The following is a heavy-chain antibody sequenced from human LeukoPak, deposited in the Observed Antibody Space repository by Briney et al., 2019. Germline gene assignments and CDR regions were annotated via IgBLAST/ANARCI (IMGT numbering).Heavy chain of an antibody. V-gene: IGHV1-46*01. CDR1: GYTFTSYY. CDR3: ARKYEAAAGTDY. Sequence: ASVKVSCKASGYTFTSYYMHWVRQAPRQGLEWMGIINPSGGSTSYAQKFQGRVTMTRDTSTSTVYMELSSLRSEDTAVYYCARKYEAAAGTDYWGQGTLVTVSS. J-gene: IGHJ4*02. CDR2: INPSGGST. D-gene: IGHD6-13*01.